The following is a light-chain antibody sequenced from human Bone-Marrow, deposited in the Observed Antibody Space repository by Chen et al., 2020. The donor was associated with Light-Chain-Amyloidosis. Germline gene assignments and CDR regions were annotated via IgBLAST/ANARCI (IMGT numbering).Light chain of an antibody. CDR3: CAYTGSSTWV. CDR2: GDF. V-gene: IGLV2-23*01. J-gene: IGLJ3*02. Sequence: QSALTQPASVSGSPGQSITISCTASNSDVGNYNLASWYQHHPGKAPKLIIYGDFKRPSGVSNRFSGSKSGNTASLTISGLQNEDEAHYHCCAYTGSSTWVFGGGTKLTVL. CDR1: NSDVGNYNL.